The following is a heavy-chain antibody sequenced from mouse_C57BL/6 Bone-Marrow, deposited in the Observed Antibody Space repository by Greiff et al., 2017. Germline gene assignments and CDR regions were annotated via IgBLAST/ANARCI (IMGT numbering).Heavy chain of an antibody. J-gene: IGHJ3*01. CDR2: INPNNGGT. CDR3: GRGGFAY. V-gene: IGHV1-26*01. Sequence: VQLKDSGPELVKPGASVKISCKASGYTFTDYYMNWVKQSHGKSLEWIGDINPNNGGTSYNQKFKGKATLTVDKSSSTAYMELRSLTSVDSAVYCCGRGGFAYWGQGTLVTVSA. CDR1: GYTFTDYY.